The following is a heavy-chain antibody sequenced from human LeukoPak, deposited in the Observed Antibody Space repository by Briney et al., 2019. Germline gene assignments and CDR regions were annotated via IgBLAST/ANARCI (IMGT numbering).Heavy chain of an antibody. D-gene: IGHD3-10*01. CDR2: INPNSGGT. Sequence: GASVKVSCKASGGTFSSYAISWVRQAPGQGLEWMGWINPNSGGTNYAQKFQGRVTMTRDTSISTAYMELSRLRSDDTAVYYCARGPRITMVRGVIIYAFDIWGQGTMVTVSS. J-gene: IGHJ3*02. CDR3: ARGPRITMVRGVIIYAFDI. CDR1: GGTFSSYA. V-gene: IGHV1-2*02.